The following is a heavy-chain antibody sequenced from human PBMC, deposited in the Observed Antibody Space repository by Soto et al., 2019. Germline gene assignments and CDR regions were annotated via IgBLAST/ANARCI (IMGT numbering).Heavy chain of an antibody. Sequence: SQTLSLTCAIPGYSVSSNSAAWNWIRQSPSRGLEWLGRTYYRSKWYNDYAVSVKSRITINPDTSKNQFSLQLNPVTPEDTAVYYCARELTYSSSDGFDPWGQGTLVTVSS. D-gene: IGHD6-6*01. CDR3: ARELTYSSSDGFDP. CDR2: TYYRSKWYN. CDR1: GYSVSSNSAA. V-gene: IGHV6-1*01. J-gene: IGHJ5*02.